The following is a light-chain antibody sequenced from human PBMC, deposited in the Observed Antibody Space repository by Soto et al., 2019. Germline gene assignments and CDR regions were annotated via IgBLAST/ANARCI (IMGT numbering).Light chain of an antibody. CDR2: AAI. CDR1: QDIANY. CDR3: KKYYNDPST. Sequence: DIQMTQSPSSLSASVGDRVTITCRASQDIANYLAWYQQKPGKVPKLLIYAAITLQSGVPSRFSGSGSGTDFTLNISSLQPADVATYYCKKYYNDPSTFGQGNTVE. J-gene: IGKJ1*01. V-gene: IGKV1-27*01.